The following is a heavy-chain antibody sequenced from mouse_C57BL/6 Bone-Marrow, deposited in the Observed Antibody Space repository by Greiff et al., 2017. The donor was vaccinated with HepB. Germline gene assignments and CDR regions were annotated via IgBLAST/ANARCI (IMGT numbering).Heavy chain of an antibody. CDR1: GYTFTSYG. CDR3: ARTPDY. Sequence: QVQLQQSGAELARPGASVKLSCKASGYTFTSYGISWVKQRTGQGLEWIGDIYPGGGYTNYNEKFKGKATLTADKSSSTAYMQFSSLTSEDSAIYYCARTPDYWGQGTTLTVSS. J-gene: IGHJ2*01. V-gene: IGHV1-81*01. CDR2: IYPGGGYT.